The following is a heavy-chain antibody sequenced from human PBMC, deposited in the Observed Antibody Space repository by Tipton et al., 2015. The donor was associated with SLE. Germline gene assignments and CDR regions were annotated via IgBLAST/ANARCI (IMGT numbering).Heavy chain of an antibody. CDR1: GFKFDDYA. Sequence: SLRLSCEVSGFKFDDYAMHWVRQVPGKGLEWVSSISSRSSYVKYADSVKGRFTISRDNAKNSLDLQLSSLRAEDTGVYYCARESGNWNLDYWGQGTLVTASS. V-gene: IGHV3-21*03. J-gene: IGHJ4*02. D-gene: IGHD1-20*01. CDR3: ARESGNWNLDY. CDR2: ISSRSSYV.